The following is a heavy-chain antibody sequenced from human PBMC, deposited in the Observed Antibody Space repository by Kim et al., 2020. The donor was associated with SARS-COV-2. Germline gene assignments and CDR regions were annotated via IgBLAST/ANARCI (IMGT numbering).Heavy chain of an antibody. V-gene: IGHV3-23*01. Sequence: TNTADSGKGRYTISRDKSKKTLYLKMNSLGAEETAVYYCAKDGSTSCFDYWGQGTLVTVSS. CDR3: AKDGSTSCFDY. J-gene: IGHJ4*02. D-gene: IGHD2-2*01. CDR2: T.